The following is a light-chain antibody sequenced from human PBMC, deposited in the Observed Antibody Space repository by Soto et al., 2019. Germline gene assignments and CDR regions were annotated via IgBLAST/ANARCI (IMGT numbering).Light chain of an antibody. CDR2: AAS. Sequence: DIQMTQSPSSLSASVGDRVTITCRASQSISSYLNWYQQKPGKAPKLLIYAASSLQSGLPSRFSGSGSGTDFPLTISSLQPEDFATYYCQQSYSTPYTFGQGTKLEIK. J-gene: IGKJ2*01. V-gene: IGKV1-39*01. CDR1: QSISSY. CDR3: QQSYSTPYT.